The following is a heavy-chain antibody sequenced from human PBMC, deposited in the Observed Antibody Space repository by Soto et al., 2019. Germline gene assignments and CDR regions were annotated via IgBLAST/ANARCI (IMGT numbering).Heavy chain of an antibody. CDR1: GLTFSGYG. Sequence: QMQMVECGGGVVQPGTSLRLSCVVTGLTFSGYGMHWVRQAPGKGLEWVADITYDGSSTYYADAVKGRFTVSRDNSKNILYLQMTSLRGDDTAMYYCAKDQMGRGWRTLDSWGQGTLVIVSS. J-gene: IGHJ4*02. CDR3: AKDQMGRGWRTLDS. D-gene: IGHD3-10*01. CDR2: ITYDGSST. V-gene: IGHV3-30*18.